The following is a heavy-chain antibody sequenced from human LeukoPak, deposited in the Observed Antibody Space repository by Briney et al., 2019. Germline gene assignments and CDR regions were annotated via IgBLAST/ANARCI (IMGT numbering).Heavy chain of an antibody. CDR1: GFTFSNYA. CDR2: ISSHSIYI. J-gene: IGHJ3*02. V-gene: IGHV3-21*01. D-gene: IGHD1-14*01. Sequence: GGSLRLSCAASGFTFSNYAMSWVRQAPGKGLEWVSTISSHSIYIYYADSVKGRFTISRDNAKNLLYLQMDSLRADDTAVYYCARDSGPADPEAFDIWGQGTMVTVSS. CDR3: ARDSGPADPEAFDI.